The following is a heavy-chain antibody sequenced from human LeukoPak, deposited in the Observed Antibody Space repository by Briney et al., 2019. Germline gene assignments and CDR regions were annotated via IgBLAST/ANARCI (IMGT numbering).Heavy chain of an antibody. V-gene: IGHV5-51*01. Sequence: GESLKISCKGSGYSFTSYWIGWVRQMPGKGLEWMGVIYPGDSETRYSPSFQGQVTISADKSISTAYLQWSSLEASDTAMVYCARHHWETTHDWGQETLVTVPS. D-gene: IGHD1/OR15-1a*01. CDR3: ARHHWETTHD. CDR1: GYSFTSYW. J-gene: IGHJ4*02. CDR2: IYPGDSET.